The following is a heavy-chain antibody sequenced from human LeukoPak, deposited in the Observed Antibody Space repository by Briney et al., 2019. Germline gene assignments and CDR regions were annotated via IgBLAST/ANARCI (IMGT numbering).Heavy chain of an antibody. CDR3: ARLRFLDWLQIFDY. D-gene: IGHD3-3*01. J-gene: IGHJ4*02. V-gene: IGHV4-39*01. Sequence: PSETLSLTCTVSGRSISSSSYYWGWTRQPPGKGLEWIGSIYYSGSTSYNPSLKTRFPISVHTSKNQFSLQLSSVTAADTAVYSCARLRFLDWLQIFDYWGQGTLVTVSS. CDR1: GRSISSSSYY. CDR2: IYYSGST.